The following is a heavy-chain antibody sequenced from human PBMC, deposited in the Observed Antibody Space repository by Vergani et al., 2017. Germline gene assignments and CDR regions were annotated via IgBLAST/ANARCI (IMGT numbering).Heavy chain of an antibody. Sequence: EVQLVQSGAEVKKPGESMKISCQISGYSFTNYWIGWVRQMPGKGLEWMGIIHPADSDTRYSPSFQGQVTISVDKSISTAYLQRSSLRASDSVMYYCARLXGRDSSGSKYFDYWGQGTLVTVSS. CDR1: GYSFTNYW. V-gene: IGHV5-51*01. CDR2: IHPADSDT. CDR3: ARLXGRDSSGSKYFDY. D-gene: IGHD3-22*01. J-gene: IGHJ4*02.